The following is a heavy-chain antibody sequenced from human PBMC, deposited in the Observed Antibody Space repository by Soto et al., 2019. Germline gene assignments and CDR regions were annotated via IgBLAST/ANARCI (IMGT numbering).Heavy chain of an antibody. V-gene: IGHV3-23*01. CDR2: IRNDGADT. CDR3: VSCVSVHFEH. J-gene: IGHJ4*02. CDR1: GFAFRNHG. Sequence: VQLLESGGGFIKPGESLRLSCTASGFAFRNHGMTWVRQAPGKGLEWISTIRNDGADTHYADSVRGRFRISRDNSRDTLDLHMDSLRAEDTATYYCVSCVSVHFEHWGPGTLVIVSS.